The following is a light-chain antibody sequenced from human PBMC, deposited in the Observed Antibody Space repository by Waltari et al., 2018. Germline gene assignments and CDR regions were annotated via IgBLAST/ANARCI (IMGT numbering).Light chain of an antibody. CDR2: DAS. Sequence: DIHMTQSPSSPSAPVGDIVTITCQASQDFKQSLNLFHQKPGTAPEVLIFDASNSQTGAPSRFSGSGSGTDFTFTISSLQPGDMGTYYCQQYHSVPLTFGGGTTVEIK. V-gene: IGKV1-33*01. CDR3: QQYHSVPLT. CDR1: QDFKQS. J-gene: IGKJ4*01.